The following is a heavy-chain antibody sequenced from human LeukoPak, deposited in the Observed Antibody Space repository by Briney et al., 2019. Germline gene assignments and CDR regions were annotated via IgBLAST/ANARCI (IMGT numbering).Heavy chain of an antibody. CDR2: ISGSGGST. J-gene: IGHJ4*02. CDR1: GFTFSSYA. Sequence: AGRSLRLSCAASGFTFSSYAMSWVRQAPGKGLEWVSAISGSGGSTYYADSVKGRFTISRDNSKNTLYLQMNSLRAEDTAVYYCAKLNIVVVPAASLDYWGQGTLVTVSS. D-gene: IGHD2-2*01. CDR3: AKLNIVVVPAASLDY. V-gene: IGHV3-23*01.